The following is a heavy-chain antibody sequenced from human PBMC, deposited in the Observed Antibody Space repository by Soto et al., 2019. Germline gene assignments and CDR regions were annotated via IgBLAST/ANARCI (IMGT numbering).Heavy chain of an antibody. V-gene: IGHV4-30-4*01. D-gene: IGHD3-10*01. CDR2: IYYSGST. J-gene: IGHJ4*01. CDR1: GGSISSGDYY. CDR3: ARTWFVEFFDY. Sequence: PSETLSLTCTVSGGSISSGDYYWSWIRQPPGKGLEWIGYIYYSGSTYYNPSLKSRVTISVDTSKNQFSLKLSSVTAADTAVYYCARTWFVEFFDYWGHVTIVTVHS.